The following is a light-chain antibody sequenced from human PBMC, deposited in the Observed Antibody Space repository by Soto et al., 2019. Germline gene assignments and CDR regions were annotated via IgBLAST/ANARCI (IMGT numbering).Light chain of an antibody. CDR3: MQGTHWPQT. CDR1: RSFVYSDGNTS. V-gene: IGKV2-30*01. CDR2: EVS. Sequence: DVLMTQCPLPLPLGRGQPASIYRRLIRSFVYSDGNTSLNWFQQRPGQSPRRLIFEVSNRDSGVPDRFCGSASGTDFTLKISRVEAEDVGVYYCMQGTHWPQTCGHGTKVDI. J-gene: IGKJ1*01.